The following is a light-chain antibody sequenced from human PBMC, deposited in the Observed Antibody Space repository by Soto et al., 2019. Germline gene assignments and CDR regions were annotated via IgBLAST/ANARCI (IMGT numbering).Light chain of an antibody. CDR3: HSRA. J-gene: IGKJ5*01. CDR1: QTISRW. V-gene: IGKV1-5*01. Sequence: DIQLTQTPSTLSASVGDKVTITCRASQTISRWLAWYQQKPGRAPKLLIYDASTLESGVPSRFSGSGSETEFTLTISRLQPDDFATYFCHSRAFGQGTRLEI. CDR2: DAS.